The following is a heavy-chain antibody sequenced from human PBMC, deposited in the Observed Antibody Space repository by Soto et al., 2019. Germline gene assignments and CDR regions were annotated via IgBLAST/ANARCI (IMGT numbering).Heavy chain of an antibody. CDR1: GGSFSGYY. V-gene: IGHV4-34*01. CDR3: ARWLPCSSTSCVDY. Sequence: PSETLSLTCAVYGGSFSGYYWSWIRQPPGKGLEWIGEINHSGSTNYNPSLKSRVTISVDTSKNQFSLKLSSVTAADTAVYYCARWLPCSSTSCVDYWGQGTLVTVSS. CDR2: INHSGST. D-gene: IGHD2-2*01. J-gene: IGHJ4*02.